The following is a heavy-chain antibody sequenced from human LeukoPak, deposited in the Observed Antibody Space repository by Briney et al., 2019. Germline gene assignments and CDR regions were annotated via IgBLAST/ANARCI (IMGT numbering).Heavy chain of an antibody. CDR3: AKAIHTSSSGVVDY. J-gene: IGHJ4*02. D-gene: IGHD6-6*01. Sequence: GGSLRLSCAASGFIFSNYAMHWVRQAPGKGLEWVTFIRYDGSNKYYAESVKGRFTIPRDNSKNTLYLQMNSLRAEDTAVYYCAKAIHTSSSGVVDYWGQGTLVTVSS. CDR1: GFIFSNYA. V-gene: IGHV3-30*02. CDR2: IRYDGSNK.